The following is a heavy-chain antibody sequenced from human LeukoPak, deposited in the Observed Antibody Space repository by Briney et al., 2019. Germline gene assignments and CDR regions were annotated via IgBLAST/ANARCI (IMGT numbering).Heavy chain of an antibody. Sequence: GGSLRLSCAASGFTFSSYGMHWVRQAPGKGLEWVAVISYDGSNKYYADSVKGRFTISRDNSKNMLYLQMNSLRAEDTAVYYCAKDREGYFDYWGQGTLVTVSS. CDR2: ISYDGSNK. CDR1: GFTFSSYG. V-gene: IGHV3-30*18. CDR3: AKDREGYFDY. J-gene: IGHJ4*02.